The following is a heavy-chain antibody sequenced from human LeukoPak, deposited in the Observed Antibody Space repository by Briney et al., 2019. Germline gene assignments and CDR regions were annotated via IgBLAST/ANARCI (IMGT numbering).Heavy chain of an antibody. J-gene: IGHJ4*02. CDR2: INHSGST. D-gene: IGHD4/OR15-4a*01. CDR1: GGSFSGYY. CDR3: ERDLYGGLFDY. Sequence: SETLSLTCAVYGGSFSGYYWNWIRQPPGKGLEWIGEINHSGSTNYNPSLKSRVTMSVDTSKNQISLKLNSVTAADTAVYYCERDLYGGLFDYWGQGTLVTVSS. V-gene: IGHV4-34*01.